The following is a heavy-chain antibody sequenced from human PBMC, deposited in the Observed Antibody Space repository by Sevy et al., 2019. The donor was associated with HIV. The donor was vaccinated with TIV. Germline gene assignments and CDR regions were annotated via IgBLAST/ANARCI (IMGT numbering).Heavy chain of an antibody. J-gene: IGHJ6*02. V-gene: IGHV3-23*01. CDR1: GFSFSMKA. CDR3: AKDGAYSNYRLYRSDGLDV. D-gene: IGHD4-4*01. Sequence: GGSLRLSCAASGFSFSMKAMSWVRRAPGKGLEWVSAISHSGGSTFYTDSVRGRFTISRDNSKNTLYLQMNNLRAEDTAVYYCAKDGAYSNYRLYRSDGLDVWGQRTTVTVSS. CDR2: ISHSGGST.